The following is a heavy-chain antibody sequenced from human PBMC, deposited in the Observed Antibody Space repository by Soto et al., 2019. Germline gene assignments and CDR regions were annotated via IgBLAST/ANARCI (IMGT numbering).Heavy chain of an antibody. CDR2: ISAYNGNT. D-gene: IGHD6-13*01. V-gene: IGHV1-18*04. CDR1: GYTFTSYG. Sequence: VKVSCKASGYTFTSYGISWVRQAPGQGLEWMGWISAYNGNTNYAQKLQGRVTMTTDTSTSTAYMELRSLRSDDTAVYYCARASAGLYYYYGMDVWGQGTTVTVSS. CDR3: ARASAGLYYYYGMDV. J-gene: IGHJ6*02.